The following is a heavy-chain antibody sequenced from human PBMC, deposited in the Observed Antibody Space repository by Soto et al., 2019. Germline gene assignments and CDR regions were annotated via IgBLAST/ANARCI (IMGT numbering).Heavy chain of an antibody. CDR1: GGTFSSYA. CDR3: ARDCLGRSTSCYFV. V-gene: IGHV1-69*01. CDR2: IIPIFGTA. D-gene: IGHD2-2*01. J-gene: IGHJ4*02. Sequence: QVQLVQSGAAVTKPGSSVKVSCKASGGTFSSYALSWVRPAPGQGLEWLGGIIPIFGTANYAQKFQGRVTITEDESTSTAYMELSSLRSDDTAVYYCARDCLGRSTSCYFVWGQGTLVTVSS.